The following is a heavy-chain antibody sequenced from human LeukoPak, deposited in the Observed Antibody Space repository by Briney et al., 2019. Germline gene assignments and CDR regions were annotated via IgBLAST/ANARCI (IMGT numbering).Heavy chain of an antibody. CDR1: GYTFTSYS. J-gene: IGHJ5*02. Sequence: ASVTVSCKASGYTFTSYSISWVRQAPGQGLEWMGWISGYNGNTKYAQKLQGRVTMTTDTSTSTAYMELRSLRSDDTAVYYCARDRFDSSTGWFDPWGQGTLVTVSS. D-gene: IGHD3-22*01. V-gene: IGHV1-18*01. CDR2: ISGYNGNT. CDR3: ARDRFDSSTGWFDP.